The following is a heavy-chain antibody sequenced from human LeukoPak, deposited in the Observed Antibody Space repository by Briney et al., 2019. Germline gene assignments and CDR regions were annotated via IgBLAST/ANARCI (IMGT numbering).Heavy chain of an antibody. Sequence: SETLSLTCTVSGGSISSSSYYWGWIRQPPGKGLEWIGSIYYSGSTYYNPSLKSRVTISVDTSKNQFSLKLSSVTAADTAVYHCARLSPLQQLVAVDYWGQGTLVTVSS. CDR1: GGSISSSSYY. D-gene: IGHD6-13*01. CDR2: IYYSGST. CDR3: ARLSPLQQLVAVDY. J-gene: IGHJ4*02. V-gene: IGHV4-39*01.